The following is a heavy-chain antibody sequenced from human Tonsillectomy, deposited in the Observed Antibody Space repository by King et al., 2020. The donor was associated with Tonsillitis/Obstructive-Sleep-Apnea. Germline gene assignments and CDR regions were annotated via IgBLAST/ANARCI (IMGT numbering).Heavy chain of an antibody. J-gene: IGHJ3*02. Sequence: QLQESGPGLVKPSQTLSLTCTVSGGSISSGGYYWSWIRQHPGKGLGWIGYIYYSGSTYYNPPLKSRVTISVDTSKNQFSLKLSSVTAADTAVYYCARAGAGEGAFDIWGQGTMVTVSS. D-gene: IGHD7-27*01. CDR2: IYYSGST. CDR1: GGSISSGGYY. CDR3: ARAGAGEGAFDI. V-gene: IGHV4-31*03.